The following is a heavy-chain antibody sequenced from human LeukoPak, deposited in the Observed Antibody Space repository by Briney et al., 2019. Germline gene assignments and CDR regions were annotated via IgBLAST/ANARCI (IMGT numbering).Heavy chain of an antibody. V-gene: IGHV3-66*02. D-gene: IGHD3-3*01. CDR1: GLTVSSHY. Sequence: GGSLRLSCAASGLTVSSHYMSWVRQAPGKGLAVVSVIYSCGSTYYADSVKRRFTISRYNSKTTLYLQMNSLRAEDTAVYYCASPNKTYYDFWSGYPNYYYYYYMDVWGKGTTVTVSS. J-gene: IGHJ6*03. CDR3: ASPNKTYYDFWSGYPNYYYYYYMDV. CDR2: IYSCGST.